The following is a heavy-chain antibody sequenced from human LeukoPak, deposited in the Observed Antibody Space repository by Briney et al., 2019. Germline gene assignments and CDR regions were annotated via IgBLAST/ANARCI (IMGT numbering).Heavy chain of an antibody. D-gene: IGHD6-13*01. CDR2: IYYSGST. J-gene: IGHJ4*02. Sequence: PETLSLTCTVSGGSISSYYWSWIRQPPGKGLEWIGYIYYSGSTNYNPSLKSRVTISVDTSKNQFSLKLSSVTAADTAVYYCARLEIAAAGNYNYFDYWGQGTLVTVSS. V-gene: IGHV4-59*08. CDR1: GGSISSYY. CDR3: ARLEIAAAGNYNYFDY.